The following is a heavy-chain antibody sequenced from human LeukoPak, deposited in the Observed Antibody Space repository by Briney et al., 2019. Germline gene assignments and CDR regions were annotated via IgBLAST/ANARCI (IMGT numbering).Heavy chain of an antibody. Sequence: SETLSLTCTVSGGSISSSSYYWGWIRQPPGKGLERIGSIYYSGSTYYNPSLKSRVTISVDTSKNQFSLKLSSVTAADTAVYYCARQGVGIEVRLGYYFDYWGQGTLVTVSS. D-gene: IGHD6-6*01. CDR3: ARQGVGIEVRLGYYFDY. CDR2: IYYSGST. J-gene: IGHJ4*02. CDR1: GGSISSSSYY. V-gene: IGHV4-39*01.